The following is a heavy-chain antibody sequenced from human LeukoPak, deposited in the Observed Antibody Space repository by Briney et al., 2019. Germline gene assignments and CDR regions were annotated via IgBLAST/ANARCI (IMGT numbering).Heavy chain of an antibody. CDR1: GFTFSSYW. CDR2: INWNGGST. V-gene: IGHV3-20*04. CDR3: ARETSDPYYYYYYMDV. J-gene: IGHJ6*03. Sequence: GGSLRLSCVASGFTFSSYWMSWVRQAPGKGLEWVSGINWNGGSTGYEDSVKGRFTISRDNAKNSLYLQMNSLRAEDTAVYYCARETSDPYYYYYYMDVWGKGTTVTVSS.